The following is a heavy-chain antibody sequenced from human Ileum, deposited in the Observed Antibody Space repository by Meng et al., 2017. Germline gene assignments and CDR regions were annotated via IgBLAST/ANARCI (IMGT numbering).Heavy chain of an antibody. J-gene: IGHJ4*02. CDR1: RDSLFNNSAT. Sequence: LQQSGPGVVHPSPPLSLTRSIPRDSLFNNSATWNWVRQSPSRGLEWMGRTYYRSKWYNDYALSVNSRITVNPDTSKNQISLQLNSVTPDDTAVYYCAREAHLAAFGHWGQGTLVTVSS. D-gene: IGHD6-25*01. CDR3: AREAHLAAFGH. CDR2: TYYRSKWYN. V-gene: IGHV6-1*01.